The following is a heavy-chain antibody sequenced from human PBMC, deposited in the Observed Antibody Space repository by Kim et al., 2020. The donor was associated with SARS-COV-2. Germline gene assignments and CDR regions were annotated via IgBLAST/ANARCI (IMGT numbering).Heavy chain of an antibody. CDR3: ARDGRATRIPILPDYYYYGMDV. Sequence: SVKVSCKASGGTFSSYAISWVRQAPGQGLEWMGGIIPIFGTANYAQKFQGRVTITADESTSTAYMELSSLRSEDTAVYYCARDGRATRIPILPDYYYYGMDVWGQGTTVTVSS. V-gene: IGHV1-69*13. CDR2: IIPIFGTA. D-gene: IGHD5-12*01. J-gene: IGHJ6*02. CDR1: GGTFSSYA.